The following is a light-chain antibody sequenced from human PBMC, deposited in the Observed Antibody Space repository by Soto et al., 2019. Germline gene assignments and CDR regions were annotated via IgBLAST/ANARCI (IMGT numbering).Light chain of an antibody. CDR1: QSVSTN. V-gene: IGKV3-15*01. Sequence: VMPQSPATLSVSPGERAALSCRASQSVSTNLAWYQQKPGQPPRLLIYFASTSATAVPARFTAGGSGTEFTLTISSLQSDDWAVYYCQQYDKWPRTFGQGTKVEIK. CDR2: FAS. CDR3: QQYDKWPRT. J-gene: IGKJ1*01.